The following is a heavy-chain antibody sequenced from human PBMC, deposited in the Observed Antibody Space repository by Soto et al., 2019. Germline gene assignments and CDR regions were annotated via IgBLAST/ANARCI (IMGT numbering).Heavy chain of an antibody. CDR2: TYYNGDT. J-gene: IGHJ4*02. D-gene: IGHD6-19*01. Sequence: TLSLTGTISDYSFRGADYYWSWIRQPLGKGPEWIGYTYYNGDTKYNPALKSRVTMSVDTSKNQFSLRLSSVTAADTAVYLCARGPGYIDGWRTFDFWGRGILVTVSS. CDR1: DYSFRGADYY. CDR3: ARGPGYIDGWRTFDF. V-gene: IGHV4-30-4*01.